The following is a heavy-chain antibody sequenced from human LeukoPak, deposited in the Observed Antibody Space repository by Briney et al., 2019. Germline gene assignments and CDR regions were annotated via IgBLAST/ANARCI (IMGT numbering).Heavy chain of an antibody. Sequence: ASVKVSCKASGYTFTSYYMHWVRQAPGQGLEWMGWISAYNGNTNYAQKLQGRVTMTTDTSTSTAYMELRSLRSDDTAVYYCARGINGGMIDYWGQGTLVTVSS. CDR2: ISAYNGNT. V-gene: IGHV1-18*04. J-gene: IGHJ4*02. CDR1: GYTFTSYY. D-gene: IGHD3-16*01. CDR3: ARGINGGMIDY.